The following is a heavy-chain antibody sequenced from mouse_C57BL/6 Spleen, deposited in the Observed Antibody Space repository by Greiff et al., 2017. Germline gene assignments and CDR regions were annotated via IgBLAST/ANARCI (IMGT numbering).Heavy chain of an antibody. V-gene: IGHV2-5*01. D-gene: IGHD2-2*01. Sequence: QVQLLQSGPGLVQPSQSLSITCTVSGFSLTSYGVHWVRQAPGKGLEWLGAISRGGSTDYNAAFMSRLSITNDNSKSKVFFKMNSLQADDTAIYNYAKTWLRPYYAMDYWGQGTSVTVSS. J-gene: IGHJ4*01. CDR2: ISRGGST. CDR3: AKTWLRPYYAMDY. CDR1: GFSLTSYG.